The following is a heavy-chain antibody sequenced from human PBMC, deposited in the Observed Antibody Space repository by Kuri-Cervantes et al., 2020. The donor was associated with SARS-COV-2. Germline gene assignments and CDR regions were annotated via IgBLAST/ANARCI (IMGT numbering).Heavy chain of an antibody. D-gene: IGHD2-2*01. CDR2: TRYDGNNQ. CDR3: AKDRYQLLPPDAFDI. J-gene: IGHJ3*02. Sequence: GGSLRLSCAASGFTFKTYGMHWVRQAPGKGLEWVAFTRYDGNNQYYGDSVKGRFSISRDNSKNTLYLQMNSLRAEDTAVYYCAKDRYQLLPPDAFDIWGQGTMVTVSS. CDR1: GFTFKTYG. V-gene: IGHV3-30*02.